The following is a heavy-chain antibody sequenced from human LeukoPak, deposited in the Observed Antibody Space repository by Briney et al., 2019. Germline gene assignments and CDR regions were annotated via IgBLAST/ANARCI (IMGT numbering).Heavy chain of an antibody. CDR2: IKEDGSEI. J-gene: IGHJ4*02. CDR1: GFIFNNYW. Sequence: EGSLRLSCAASGFIFNNYWMTWVRQTPGKGLEFVANIKEDGSEIFYLDSVKGRFTISRDNAKNSLYLQMNSLRVEDTAVYYCGRSPDGVDNWGQGTLVTVSS. V-gene: IGHV3-7*01. D-gene: IGHD3-10*01. CDR3: GRSPDGVDN.